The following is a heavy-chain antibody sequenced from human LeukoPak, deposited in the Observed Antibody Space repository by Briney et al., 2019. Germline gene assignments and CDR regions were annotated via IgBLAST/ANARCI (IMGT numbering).Heavy chain of an antibody. J-gene: IGHJ4*02. D-gene: IGHD4-17*01. CDR1: GFTFSSYS. Sequence: GGSLRLSCAASGFTFSSYSMNWIRQAPGKGLEWVSSISSSTSYIYYAGSVKGRFTISKDNAKNSLYLQMNSLRAEDTAVYYCARAGGSTVSHSDYWGQGTLVTVSS. CDR2: ISSSTSYI. CDR3: ARAGGSTVSHSDY. V-gene: IGHV3-21*01.